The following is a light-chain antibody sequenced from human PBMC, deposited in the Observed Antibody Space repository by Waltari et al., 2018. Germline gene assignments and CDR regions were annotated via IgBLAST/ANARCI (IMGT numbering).Light chain of an antibody. CDR2: GVS. J-gene: IGLJ3*02. CDR3: SSFTSSATWV. CDR1: NSDIGGYNY. Sequence: QSALTQPASLSGSPRQSITISCTGTNSDIGGYNYVYWYQHHSGKAPNLMIFGVSDRPSGVSNRFSGSKSGNTASLTISELQADDEADYYCSSFTSSATWVFGGGTKLTVL. V-gene: IGLV2-14*03.